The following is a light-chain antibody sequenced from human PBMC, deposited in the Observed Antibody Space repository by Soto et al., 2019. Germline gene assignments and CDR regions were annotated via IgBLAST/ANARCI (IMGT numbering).Light chain of an antibody. V-gene: IGKV1-5*01. CDR1: QTISSW. CDR2: DAS. J-gene: IGKJ1*01. CDR3: QQFRT. Sequence: DIQMTQSPFTLSASVGDRATITCRASQTISSWLAWYQQIPGKAPKLLIYDASNLESGVPSRFSGSGSGTEFTLTISNIQPDDFATYYCQQFRTFGQGTKVDIK.